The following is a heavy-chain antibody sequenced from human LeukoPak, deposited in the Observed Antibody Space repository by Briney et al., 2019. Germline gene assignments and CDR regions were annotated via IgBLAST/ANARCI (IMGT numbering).Heavy chain of an antibody. CDR1: GYTFTSYY. CDR2: INPSGGST. J-gene: IGHJ6*02. D-gene: IGHD1-14*01. Sequence: ASVKVSCKASGYTFTSYYMHWVRQAPGQGLEWMRIINPSGGSTSYAQKFQGRVTMTRDTSTSTVYMELSSLRSEDTAVYYCARGSGAPYYYYYGMDVWGQGTTVTVSS. CDR3: ARGSGAPYYYYYGMDV. V-gene: IGHV1-46*01.